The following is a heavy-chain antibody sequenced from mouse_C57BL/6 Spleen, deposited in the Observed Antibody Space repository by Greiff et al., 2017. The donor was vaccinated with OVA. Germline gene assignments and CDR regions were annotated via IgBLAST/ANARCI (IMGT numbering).Heavy chain of an antibody. CDR1: GYTFTDHT. V-gene: IGHV1-78*01. J-gene: IGHJ2*01. Sequence: VVKPGASVKISCKVSGYTFTDHTIHWMKQRPEQGLEWIGYIYPRDGSTKYNEKFKGKATLTADKSSSTAYMQLNSLTSEDSAVYFCANYYGSTYYFDYWGQGTTLTVSS. CDR3: ANYYGSTYYFDY. D-gene: IGHD1-1*01. CDR2: IYPRDGST.